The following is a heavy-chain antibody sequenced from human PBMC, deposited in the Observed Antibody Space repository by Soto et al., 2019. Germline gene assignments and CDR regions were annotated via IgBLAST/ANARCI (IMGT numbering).Heavy chain of an antibody. Sequence: QVQLRESGPGLVKPSETLSLTCTVSSGSIGTYFLSWIRQPPGKGLEWIGYIYYSGTTNYNPSLKCRVSICLYMPNNHFSLRLSSVTPAASAAYYCARGRGGTCHAFDIWVQGTLVTVSS. CDR2: IYYSGTT. V-gene: IGHV4-59*01. D-gene: IGHD1-26*01. CDR1: SGSIGTYF. J-gene: IGHJ3*02. CDR3: ARGRGGTCHAFDI.